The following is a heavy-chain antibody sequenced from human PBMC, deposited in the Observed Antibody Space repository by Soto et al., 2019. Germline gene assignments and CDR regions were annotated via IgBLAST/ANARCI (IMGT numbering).Heavy chain of an antibody. CDR3: ARLPFPWGWFDP. J-gene: IGHJ5*02. Sequence: QVQLVESGGGLVKPGGSLRLSCAASGIVFSDYMSWVRQAPGKGLEWLSYISGSGRTIYSADSVKGRFTISRDNATNSLYLKMNHVRTEERAVYYCARLPFPWGWFDPWGQGTGVTVSS. CDR1: GIVFSDY. V-gene: IGHV3-11*01. D-gene: IGHD3-16*01. CDR2: ISGSGRTI.